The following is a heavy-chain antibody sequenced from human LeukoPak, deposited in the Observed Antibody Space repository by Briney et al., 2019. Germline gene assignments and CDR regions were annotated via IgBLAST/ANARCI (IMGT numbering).Heavy chain of an antibody. D-gene: IGHD5-18*01. CDR3: ASHRGGGYSYVY. CDR2: IYYSGST. CDR1: GGSISSGGYY. V-gene: IGHV4-31*03. Sequence: SETLSLTCTVSGGSISSGGYYWSWIRQHPGKGLEWIGYIYYSGSTYYNPSLKGRVTISVDTSKNQFSLKLSSVTAADTAVYYCASHRGGGYSYVYWGQGTLVTVSS. J-gene: IGHJ4*02.